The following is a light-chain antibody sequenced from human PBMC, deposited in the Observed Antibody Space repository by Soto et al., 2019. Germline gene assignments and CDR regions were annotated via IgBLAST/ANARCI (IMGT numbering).Light chain of an antibody. V-gene: IGKV1-5*01. J-gene: IGKJ1*01. CDR3: QQYNSYSTWT. CDR1: QSISIW. CDR2: DAS. Sequence: DIQVTQSPSTLSASVGDRVTITCRASQSISIWLAWYQQKPGQAPKILIYDASILKSGVPSRFSGSGSGTEFTLTISSLQPDDFATYYCQQYNSYSTWTFGQGTKVDIK.